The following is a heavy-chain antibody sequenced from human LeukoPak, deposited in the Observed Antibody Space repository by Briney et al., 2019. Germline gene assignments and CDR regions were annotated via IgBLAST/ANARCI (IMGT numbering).Heavy chain of an antibody. CDR1: VGPFSSSSSY. J-gene: IGHJ4*02. V-gene: IGHV4-39*01. Sequence: SETLSLTCNVSVGPFSSSSSYWGWIRQPPGKGLEWIGSIHYGGSAYYNPSLKSRVTMSVDTTKNQFSLKLSSVTAADTAVYYCARPYGGSTNFDYWGQGALVTVSS. CDR2: IHYGGSA. CDR3: ARPYGGSTNFDY. D-gene: IGHD1-26*01.